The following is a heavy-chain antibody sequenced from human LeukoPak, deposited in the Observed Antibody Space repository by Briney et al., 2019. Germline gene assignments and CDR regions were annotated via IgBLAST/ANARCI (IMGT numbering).Heavy chain of an antibody. CDR1: GYSISSGYY. Sequence: SETLSLTCTVSGYSISSGYYWGWIRQPPGKGLEWIGSIYHSGSTYYNPSLKSRVTISVDTSKNQFSLKLSSVTAADTAVYYCARISAGYSSSRTVFNWFDPWGQGTLVTVSS. D-gene: IGHD6-13*01. CDR2: IYHSGST. CDR3: ARISAGYSSSRTVFNWFDP. V-gene: IGHV4-38-2*02. J-gene: IGHJ5*02.